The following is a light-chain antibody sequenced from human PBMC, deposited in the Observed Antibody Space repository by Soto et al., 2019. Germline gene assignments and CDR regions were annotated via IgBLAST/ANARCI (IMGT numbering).Light chain of an antibody. CDR1: SSDVGAYKY. Sequence: QYALTQPPSASGSPGQSVTISCTGTSSDVGAYKYVSWYQQYPGKAPKLMIYEVTKRPSGVPDRFSGSKSGNTASLTVSGLQAEDEADYYCTSYVGNDIWVFGGGTK. CDR2: EVT. CDR3: TSYVGNDIWV. V-gene: IGLV2-8*01. J-gene: IGLJ3*02.